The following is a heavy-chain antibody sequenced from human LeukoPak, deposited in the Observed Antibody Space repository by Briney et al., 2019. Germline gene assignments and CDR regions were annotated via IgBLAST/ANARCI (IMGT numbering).Heavy chain of an antibody. CDR3: AKVWRGNYYDY. CDR2: ITTTGGSI. V-gene: IGHV3-23*01. J-gene: IGHJ4*02. CDR1: GFTFSNYW. Sequence: PGGSLRLSCAASGFTFSNYWMSWVRQTPGKGLEWVSSITTTGGSIYYADSVQGRFTISRDNSKNTLYLQMNSLRSEDTALYYCAKVWRGNYYDYWGQGTLVTVSS. D-gene: IGHD1-1*01.